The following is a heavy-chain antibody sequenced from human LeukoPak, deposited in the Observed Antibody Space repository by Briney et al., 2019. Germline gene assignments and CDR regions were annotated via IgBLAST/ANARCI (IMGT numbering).Heavy chain of an antibody. CDR1: GYSISSGYY. Sequence: PSETLSLTCTVSGYSISSGYYWGWIRQPPGKGLEWIGSIYHSGSTHYNPSLKSRVTISVDTSKNQFSLKLSSVTAADTAVSYCARDSRAYCGGDCYSSGWLDPWGQGTLVTVSS. D-gene: IGHD2-21*01. CDR2: IYHSGST. J-gene: IGHJ5*02. V-gene: IGHV4-38-2*02. CDR3: ARDSRAYCGGDCYSSGWLDP.